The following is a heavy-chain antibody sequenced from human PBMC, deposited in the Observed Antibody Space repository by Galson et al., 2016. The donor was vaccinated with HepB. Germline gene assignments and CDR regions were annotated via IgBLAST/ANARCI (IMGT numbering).Heavy chain of an antibody. D-gene: IGHD4-11*01. CDR3: ANSARNDFQY. J-gene: IGHJ1*01. CDR1: GGSMSDFY. V-gene: IGHV4-4*07. Sequence: SETLSLTCTVSGGSMSDFYWSWIRQPAGKGLEWIGRIYSNGDTKYNPSLQGRLTMSIDTSQNHFSLNLTSVTAADTAIYYCANSARNDFQYWGQGTLVSVSS. CDR2: IYSNGDT.